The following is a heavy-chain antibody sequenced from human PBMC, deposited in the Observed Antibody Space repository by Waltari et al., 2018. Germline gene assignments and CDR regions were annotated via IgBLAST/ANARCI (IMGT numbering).Heavy chain of an antibody. J-gene: IGHJ4*02. CDR2: ISSSGSTI. D-gene: IGHD4-17*01. CDR1: GFPFSRYD. CDR3: ARPDGDLYYFDY. Sequence: EVQLVESGGGLVPTGGSLRLSCAAPGFPFSRYDMHWVRQAPGKGLEWVSYISSSGSTIYYADSVKGRFTISRDNAKNSLYLQMNSLRAEDTAVYYCARPDGDLYYFDYWGQGTLVTVSS. V-gene: IGHV3-48*03.